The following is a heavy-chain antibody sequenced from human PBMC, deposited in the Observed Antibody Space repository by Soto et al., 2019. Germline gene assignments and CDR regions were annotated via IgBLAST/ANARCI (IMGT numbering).Heavy chain of an antibody. Sequence: GGSLRLSCAASGFTFSSYSMNWVRQAPGKGLEWVSSISSSSSYIYYADSVKGRFTISRDNAKNSLYLQMNSLRAEDTAVYYWSRDKRFLEWLLIRNGMDVWGQGTTVTVSS. CDR1: GFTFSSYS. CDR3: SRDKRFLEWLLIRNGMDV. CDR2: ISSSSSYI. V-gene: IGHV3-21*01. J-gene: IGHJ6*02. D-gene: IGHD3-3*01.